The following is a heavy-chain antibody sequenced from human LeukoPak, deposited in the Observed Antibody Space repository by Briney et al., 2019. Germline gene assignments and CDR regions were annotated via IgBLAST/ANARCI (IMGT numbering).Heavy chain of an antibody. Sequence: SETLSLTCTVSGGSISSYYWSWIRQPPGKGLEWIGYIYYSGSTNYNPSLKSRVTISVGTSKNQFSLKLSSVTAADTAVYYCARSNLGYCSSTSCYTFDYWGQGTLVTVFS. CDR2: IYYSGST. CDR3: ARSNLGYCSSTSCYTFDY. J-gene: IGHJ4*02. V-gene: IGHV4-59*01. D-gene: IGHD2-2*02. CDR1: GGSISSYY.